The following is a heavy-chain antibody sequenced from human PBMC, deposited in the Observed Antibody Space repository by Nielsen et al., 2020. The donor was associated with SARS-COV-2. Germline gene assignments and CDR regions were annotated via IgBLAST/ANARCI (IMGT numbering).Heavy chain of an antibody. J-gene: IGHJ6*02. D-gene: IGHD3-3*01. CDR3: ARTVILPTYYYYGMDV. CDR2: ISSNGGST. V-gene: IGHV3-64*04. Sequence: GESLKISCSASGFTFSSYAMHWVRQAPGKGLEYVSAISSNGGSTYYADSVKGRFTISRDNSKNTLYLQMNSLRAEDTAVYYCARTVILPTYYYYGMDVWGQGTTVTVSS. CDR1: GFTFSSYA.